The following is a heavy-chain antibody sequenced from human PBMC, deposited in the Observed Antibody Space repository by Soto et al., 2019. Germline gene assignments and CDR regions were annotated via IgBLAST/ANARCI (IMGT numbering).Heavy chain of an antibody. Sequence: ASVKVSCKASGYTFTSYGISWVRQAPGQGLEWMGWISAYNGNTNYAQKLQGRVTMTTDTSTSTAYMELRSLRSDDTAVYYCARDGASYFDFWSDYYSEKYVDYWSQGALVTVSS. J-gene: IGHJ4*02. CDR2: ISAYNGNT. D-gene: IGHD3-3*01. V-gene: IGHV1-18*01. CDR3: ARDGASYFDFWSDYYSEKYVDY. CDR1: GYTFTSYG.